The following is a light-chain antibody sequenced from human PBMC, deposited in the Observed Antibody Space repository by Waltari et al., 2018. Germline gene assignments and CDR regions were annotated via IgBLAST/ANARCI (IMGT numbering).Light chain of an antibody. V-gene: IGLV2-23*01. Sequence: QSALTQPASVSGSPGQSITISCTGSSTDLGSSTLVPWYHHHPDKAPKLLIYEGTERPSGIAHRFSGAKSGNTASLSISTLQAEDEADYYCFSYADGRSLVFGGGTKLTVL. CDR2: EGT. CDR1: STDLGSSTL. J-gene: IGLJ2*01. CDR3: FSYADGRSLV.